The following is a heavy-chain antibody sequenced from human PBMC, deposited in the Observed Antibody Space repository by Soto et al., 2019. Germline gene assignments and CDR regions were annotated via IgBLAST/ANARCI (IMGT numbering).Heavy chain of an antibody. V-gene: IGHV3-11*01. Sequence: ESGGGLVKPGGSLRLSCAASGFTFSDYYMSWIRQAPGKGLEWVSYISSSGSTIYYADSVKGRFTISRDNAKNSLYLQMNSLRAEDTAVYYCARDRDFWSGYYSSHYYYYMDVWGKRTTVTVSS. CDR1: GFTFSDYY. J-gene: IGHJ6*03. CDR3: ARDRDFWSGYYSSHYYYYMDV. D-gene: IGHD3-3*01. CDR2: ISSSGSTI.